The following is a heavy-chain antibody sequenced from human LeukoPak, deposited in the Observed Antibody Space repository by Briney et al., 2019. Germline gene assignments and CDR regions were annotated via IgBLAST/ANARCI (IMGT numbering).Heavy chain of an antibody. J-gene: IGHJ4*02. CDR3: ARRGGSGRAFDY. V-gene: IGHV4-39*01. D-gene: IGHD1-26*01. Sequence: PSETLSLTCSVSGASISGGTYYWGWIRQPPGKGLEWIGSIYYTGSTYDNPPLKSRVTISVDTSKNQFSLKLSSVTAADTAVYYRARRGGSGRAFDYWGQGTLVTVSS. CDR1: GASISGGTYY. CDR2: IYYTGST.